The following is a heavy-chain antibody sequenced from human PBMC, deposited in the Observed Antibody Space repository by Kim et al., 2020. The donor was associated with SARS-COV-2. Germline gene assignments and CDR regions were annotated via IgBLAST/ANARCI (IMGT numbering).Heavy chain of an antibody. CDR3: ARWVQPPPRGTVQYYFDY. J-gene: IGHJ4*02. V-gene: IGHV4-31*02. D-gene: IGHD5-18*01. Sequence: LKSRVTISVDTSKNQFSLKLSSVTAADTAVYYCARWVQPPPRGTVQYYFDYWGQGTLVTVSS.